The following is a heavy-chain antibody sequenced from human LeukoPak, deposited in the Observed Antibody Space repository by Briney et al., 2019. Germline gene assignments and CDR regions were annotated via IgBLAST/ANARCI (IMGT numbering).Heavy chain of an antibody. Sequence: SETLSLTCTVSGGSISSSSYYWGWIRQPPGKGLEWIGSIYYSGSNYYNPSLKSRVTISVDTSKDQFSLKLSSGTAADTAVYYCARELSTPGAFDIWGQGTMVTVSS. CDR2: IYYSGSN. D-gene: IGHD3-10*01. J-gene: IGHJ3*02. CDR3: ARELSTPGAFDI. V-gene: IGHV4-39*07. CDR1: GGSISSSSYY.